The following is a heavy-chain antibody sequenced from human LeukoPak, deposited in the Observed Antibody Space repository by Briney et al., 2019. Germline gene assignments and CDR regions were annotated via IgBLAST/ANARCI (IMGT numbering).Heavy chain of an antibody. J-gene: IGHJ5*02. CDR1: GFTFSSYG. V-gene: IGHV3-23*01. CDR2: ISGSGGGGST. CDR3: AKGRFNNFEP. Sequence: GGSLRLSCAASGFTFSSYGMSWVRQAPGKGLEWVSAISGSGGGGSTNYADSVRGRFTISRDNSKNTLYLQMNSLRAEDTALYYCAKGRFNNFEPWGQGTLVTVSS.